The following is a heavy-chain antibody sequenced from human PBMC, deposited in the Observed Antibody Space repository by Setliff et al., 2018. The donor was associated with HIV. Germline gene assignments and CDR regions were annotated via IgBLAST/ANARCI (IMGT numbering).Heavy chain of an antibody. Sequence: KTGGSLRLSCAASGFSFATAWMTWVRQGPGKGLEWVGRIKSKTDGGTPDYAAHVKGRFTISRDDSKNTLYLHMNSLKIEDTGVYYCSTTTGNSYGSFDYWGQGTLVTVSS. CDR3: STTTGNSYGSFDY. V-gene: IGHV3-15*01. CDR1: GFSFATAW. J-gene: IGHJ4*02. CDR2: IKSKTDGGTP. D-gene: IGHD5-18*01.